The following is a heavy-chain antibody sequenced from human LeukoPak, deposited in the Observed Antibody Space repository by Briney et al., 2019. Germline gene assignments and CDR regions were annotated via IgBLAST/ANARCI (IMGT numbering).Heavy chain of an antibody. CDR1: GFTFDDYA. D-gene: IGHD3-10*01. CDR3: AKGGRGLYNWFDP. Sequence: GGSLRLSCAASGFTFDDYAMHWVRRAPGKGLEWVSGISWNSGSIGYADSVKGRFTISRDNAKNSLYLQMNSLRAEDTALYYCAKGGRGLYNWFDPWGQGTLVTVSS. CDR2: ISWNSGSI. J-gene: IGHJ5*02. V-gene: IGHV3-9*01.